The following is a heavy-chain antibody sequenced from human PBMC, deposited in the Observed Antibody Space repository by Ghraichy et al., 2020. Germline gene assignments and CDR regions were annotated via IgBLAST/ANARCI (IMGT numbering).Heavy chain of an antibody. CDR2: ITSSSGSI. V-gene: IGHV3-48*02. J-gene: IGHJ4*02. CDR1: GFTFSSYS. Sequence: LSLTCAASGFTFSSYSMNWVRQAPGKGLEWVSYITSSSGSIYYADSVKGRFTISRDNAKNSLYLQMNSLRDEDTAVYYCARGPSLDYWGQGTLVTVSS. CDR3: ARGPSLDY.